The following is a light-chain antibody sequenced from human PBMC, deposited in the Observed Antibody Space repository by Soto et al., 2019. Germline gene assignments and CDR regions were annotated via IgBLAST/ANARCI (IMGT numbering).Light chain of an antibody. CDR1: SSDVGGYNY. V-gene: IGLV2-14*01. J-gene: IGLJ1*01. CDR2: EVT. CDR3: ISYTSGTSPYV. Sequence: QSALTQPASVSGSPGQSITISCTGTSSDVGGYNYVSWYQHHPGKAPKLIIYEVTNRPSGVSNRFSGYKSGNTASLTISGLQAEDESNYYCISYTSGTSPYVFGTGTKLTVL.